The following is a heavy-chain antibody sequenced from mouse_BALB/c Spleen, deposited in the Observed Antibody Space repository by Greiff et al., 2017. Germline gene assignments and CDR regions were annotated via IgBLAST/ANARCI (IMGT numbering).Heavy chain of an antibody. CDR2: ISDGGSYT. V-gene: IGHV5-4*02. CDR3: ARGSTMITTKRTGAMDY. CDR1: GFTFSDYY. D-gene: IGHD2-4*01. J-gene: IGHJ4*01. Sequence: EVQRVESGGGLVKPGGSLKLSCAASGFTFSDYYMYWVRQTPEKRLEWVATISDGGSYTYYPDSVKGRVTISRDNAKNNLYLQMSSLKSEDTAMYYCARGSTMITTKRTGAMDYWGQGTSVTVSS.